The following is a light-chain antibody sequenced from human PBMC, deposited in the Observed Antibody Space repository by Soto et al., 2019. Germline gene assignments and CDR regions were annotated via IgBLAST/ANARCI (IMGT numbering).Light chain of an antibody. J-gene: IGLJ2*01. Sequence: QSALTQPPSASGSPGQSVTISCTGTSSDIGGYNYVSWYQQHPGTAPKLMIYEVSQRPSGVPDRFSGSKSGNTASLTVSGLPAEDEADYYCSSYAGSNNFVVFGGGTKVTVL. CDR2: EVS. CDR3: SSYAGSNNFVV. V-gene: IGLV2-8*01. CDR1: SSDIGGYNY.